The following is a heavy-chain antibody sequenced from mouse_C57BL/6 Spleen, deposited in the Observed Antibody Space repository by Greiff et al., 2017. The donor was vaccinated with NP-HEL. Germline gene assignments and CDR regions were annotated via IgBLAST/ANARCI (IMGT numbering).Heavy chain of an antibody. Sequence: VMLVESGPGLVQPSQSLSITCTVSGFSLTSYGVHWVRQSPGKGLEWLGVIWSGGSTDYNAAFISRLSISKDNSKSQVFFKMNSLQADDTAIYCCARKGDFDVWGTGTTVTVSS. CDR3: ARKGDFDV. V-gene: IGHV2-2*01. CDR2: IWSGGST. J-gene: IGHJ1*03. CDR1: GFSLTSYG.